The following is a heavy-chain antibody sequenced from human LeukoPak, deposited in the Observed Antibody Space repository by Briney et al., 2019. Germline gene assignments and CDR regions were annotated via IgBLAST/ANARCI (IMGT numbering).Heavy chain of an antibody. J-gene: IGHJ5*02. CDR2: ISYDGSNK. CDR3: AKAYPYGSGSYCQS. Sequence: AGGSLRLSCAASGFTFSSYGMHWVRQAPGKGLEWVAVISYDGSNKYYADSVKGRFTISRDNSKNTLYLQMNSQRAEDTAVYYCAKAYPYGSGSYCQSWGQGTLVTVSS. V-gene: IGHV3-30*18. D-gene: IGHD3-10*01. CDR1: GFTFSSYG.